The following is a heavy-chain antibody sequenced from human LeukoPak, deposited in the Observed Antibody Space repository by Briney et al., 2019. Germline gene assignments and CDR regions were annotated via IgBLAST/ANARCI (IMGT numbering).Heavy chain of an antibody. CDR2: IYYTGST. D-gene: IGHD4-17*01. V-gene: IGHV4-39*01. Sequence: SETLSLTCTVSGVSISSSRYYWGWLRQPPGKGLEWIGNIYYTGSTYYNPSLKSRVTISVDTSKNQFSLKLSSVTAADTAVYYCARQDYGDYAFDYWGQGTLVTVSS. J-gene: IGHJ4*02. CDR3: ARQDYGDYAFDY. CDR1: GVSISSSRYY.